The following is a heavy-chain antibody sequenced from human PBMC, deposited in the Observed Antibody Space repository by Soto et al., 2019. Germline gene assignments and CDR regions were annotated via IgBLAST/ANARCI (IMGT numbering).Heavy chain of an antibody. CDR3: ARDTYYYDSSGQPY. D-gene: IGHD3-22*01. CDR1: GFTVSRSY. J-gene: IGHJ4*02. CDR2: IYSGGST. Sequence: EVQLVESGGGLIQPGGSLRVSCAASGFTVSRSYMSWVRQAPGKGLEWVSVIYSGGSTNYADSVKGRFIISRDNSKNTLYPQMNSLRVEDTGVYYCARDTYYYDSSGQPYWGQGTLVTVSS. V-gene: IGHV3-53*01.